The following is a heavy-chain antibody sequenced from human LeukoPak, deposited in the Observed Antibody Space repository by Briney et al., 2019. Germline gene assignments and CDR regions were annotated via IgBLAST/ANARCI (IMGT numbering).Heavy chain of an antibody. Sequence: PGRSLRLSCAASGFTFSSYAMHWVRQAPGKGLEWVAVISYDGSNKYYADSVKGRFTISRDNSKNTLYLQMNSLRAEDTAVYYCARERVVMDEYYFDYWGQGTLVTVSS. D-gene: IGHD3-3*01. CDR1: GFTFSSYA. V-gene: IGHV3-30*01. CDR3: ARERVVMDEYYFDY. CDR2: ISYDGSNK. J-gene: IGHJ4*02.